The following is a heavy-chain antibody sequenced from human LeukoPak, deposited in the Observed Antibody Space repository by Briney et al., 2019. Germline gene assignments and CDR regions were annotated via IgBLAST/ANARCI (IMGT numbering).Heavy chain of an antibody. Sequence: GGSLRLSCAVSGITLSNYGMSWVRQAPGKGLEWVAGISDSGGSRNYADSVKGRFTISRDNPKNTLYPQMNSLRAEDTAVYFCAKRGVVIRVILVGFHKEAYYFDSWGQGALVTVSS. J-gene: IGHJ4*02. D-gene: IGHD3-22*01. CDR2: ISDSGGSR. CDR1: GITLSNYG. CDR3: AKRGVVIRVILVGFHKEAYYFDS. V-gene: IGHV3-23*01.